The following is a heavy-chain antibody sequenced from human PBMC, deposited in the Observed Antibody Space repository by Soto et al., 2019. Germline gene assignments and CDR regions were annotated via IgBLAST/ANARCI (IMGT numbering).Heavy chain of an antibody. V-gene: IGHV4-31*03. CDR3: VFVLRIKRAAGVALDAHDT. CDR2: IKYSGST. Sequence: SETLSLTCTVSGGSISSGDYYWTWIRQHPGKGLEWIGYIKYSGSTYYNTSLKSRVTISVDTSKNQFSLKLSSVTAADTAVYYWVFVLRIKRAAGVALDAHDTWGRG. CDR1: GGSISSGDYY. D-gene: IGHD6-13*01. J-gene: IGHJ3*02.